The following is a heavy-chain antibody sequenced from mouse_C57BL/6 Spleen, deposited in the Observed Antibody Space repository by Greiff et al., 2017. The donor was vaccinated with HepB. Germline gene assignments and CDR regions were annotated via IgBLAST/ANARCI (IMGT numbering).Heavy chain of an antibody. J-gene: IGHJ2*01. Sequence: DVMLVESGGGLVKPGGSLKLSCAASGFTFSSYAMSWVRQTPEKRLEWVATISDGGSYTYYPDNVKGRFTISRDNAKNNLYLQMSHLKSEDTAMYYCARDRELYYFDYGGQGTTLTVSS. CDR2: ISDGGSYT. V-gene: IGHV5-4*01. CDR3: ARDRELYYFDY. D-gene: IGHD3-1*01. CDR1: GFTFSSYA.